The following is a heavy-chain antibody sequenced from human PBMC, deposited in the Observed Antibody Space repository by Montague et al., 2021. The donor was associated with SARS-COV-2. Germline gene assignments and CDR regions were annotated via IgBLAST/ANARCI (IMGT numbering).Heavy chain of an antibody. D-gene: IGHD3-10*01. J-gene: IGHJ6*03. CDR2: INHGGST. CDR3: ARLRDGVVPSPILGVGPYYSYYYMDV. CDR1: GGSFSGNY. V-gene: IGHV4-34*01. Sequence: SETLSLTCAVYGGSFSGNYWNWIRQPPGKGLEWIGEINHGGSTNYNPSLKSRLTISADTSKNQFSLELTSVAAADTAVYYCARLRDGVVPSPILGVGPYYSYYYMDVWGKGTTVTVSS.